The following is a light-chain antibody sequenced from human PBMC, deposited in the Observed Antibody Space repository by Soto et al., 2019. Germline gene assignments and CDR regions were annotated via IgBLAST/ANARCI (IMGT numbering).Light chain of an antibody. CDR2: WAS. Sequence: DIVMTQSPDSLAVSLGERATINCKSSQSVLYSSNNKNYLAWYQQKPGQPPKLLIYWASTRQSGVPDRFSGSGYGTDFTLTISSLQAVDVAVYYCQQYYSTPYTCGQGPKLEIK. CDR3: QQYYSTPYT. CDR1: QSVLYSSNNKNY. J-gene: IGKJ2*01. V-gene: IGKV4-1*01.